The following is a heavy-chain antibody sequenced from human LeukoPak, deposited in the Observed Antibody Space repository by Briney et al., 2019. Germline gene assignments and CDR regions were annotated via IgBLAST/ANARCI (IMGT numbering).Heavy chain of an antibody. J-gene: IGHJ3*02. CDR2: IYTSGST. V-gene: IGHV4-4*07. CDR1: GRSISSYY. CDR3: ARDGLYYDILTGYYPTAQPRAFDI. Sequence: KPSETLSLTCTLSGRSISSYYWSWIRQPAGKGLEWIGRIYTSGSTNYNPSLKSRVTMSVDTSKNQFSLKLSSVSAADTAVYYCARDGLYYDILTGYYPTAQPRAFDIWGQGTMVTVSS. D-gene: IGHD3-9*01.